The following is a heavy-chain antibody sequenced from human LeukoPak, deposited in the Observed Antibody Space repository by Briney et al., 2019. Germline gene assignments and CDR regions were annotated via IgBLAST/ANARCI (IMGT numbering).Heavy chain of an antibody. D-gene: IGHD3-10*01. CDR2: IYYSGST. V-gene: IGHV4-59*12. CDR1: GGSISSYY. Sequence: SETLSLTCTVSGGSISSYYWSWIRQPPGKGLEWIGYIYYSGSTNYNPSLKSRVTISVDTSKNQFSLKLSSVTAADTAVYYCARYYYGSGSQYWGQGTLVTVSS. J-gene: IGHJ4*02. CDR3: ARYYYGSGSQY.